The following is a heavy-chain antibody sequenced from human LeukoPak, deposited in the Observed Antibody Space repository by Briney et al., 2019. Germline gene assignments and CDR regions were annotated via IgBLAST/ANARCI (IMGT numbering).Heavy chain of an antibody. CDR2: IYYSGST. Sequence: SSETLSLTCAVYGGSFSSYYWSWIRQPPGKGLEWIGYIYYSGSTNYNPSLKSRVTISVDTSKNQFSLKLSSVTAADTAVYYCASSGYDSSVVDYWGQGTLVTVSS. CDR3: ASSGYDSSVVDY. CDR1: GGSFSSYY. J-gene: IGHJ4*02. D-gene: IGHD3-22*01. V-gene: IGHV4-59*01.